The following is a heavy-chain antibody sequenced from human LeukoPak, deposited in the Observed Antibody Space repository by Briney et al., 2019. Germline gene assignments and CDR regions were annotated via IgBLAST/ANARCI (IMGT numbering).Heavy chain of an antibody. D-gene: IGHD3-3*01. Sequence: GGSLRLSCAASGFTVDSNFMSWVRLAPGKGLEWVSIIYAGGSTYYADSVKGRFTISRDNSKNTLYLQMNSLRAEDTAVYYCARVLYDFWRSDYWGQGTLVTVSS. CDR3: ARVLYDFWRSDY. V-gene: IGHV3-53*01. J-gene: IGHJ4*02. CDR1: GFTVDSNF. CDR2: IYAGGST.